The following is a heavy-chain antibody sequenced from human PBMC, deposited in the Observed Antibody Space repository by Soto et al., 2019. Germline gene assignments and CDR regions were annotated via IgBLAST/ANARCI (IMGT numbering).Heavy chain of an antibody. Sequence: EVQLVESGGGLVQPGGSLRLSCAASGFTVSSNYMSWVRQAPGKGLEWVSVIYSGGSTYYADSVKGRLTISRDNSKNTLYLKMNSLRAEDTAVYYCARDRLAVAGNPEYFQHWGQGALVTVSS. V-gene: IGHV3-66*01. D-gene: IGHD6-19*01. CDR1: GFTVSSNY. CDR2: IYSGGST. CDR3: ARDRLAVAGNPEYFQH. J-gene: IGHJ1*01.